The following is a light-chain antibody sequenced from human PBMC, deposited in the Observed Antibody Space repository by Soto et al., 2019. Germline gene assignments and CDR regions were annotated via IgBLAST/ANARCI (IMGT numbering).Light chain of an antibody. V-gene: IGLV2-11*01. Sequence: QSVLTPSRSVSGSPGQSITISCTGTSSDVGGYNYVSWYQQHPGKAPKLMIYDVSKRPSGVPDRFSGSKSGNTASLTIPGLQADDEADYYCCSYAGRYIYVFGTGTKVTVL. CDR2: DVS. J-gene: IGLJ1*01. CDR3: CSYAGRYIYV. CDR1: SSDVGGYNY.